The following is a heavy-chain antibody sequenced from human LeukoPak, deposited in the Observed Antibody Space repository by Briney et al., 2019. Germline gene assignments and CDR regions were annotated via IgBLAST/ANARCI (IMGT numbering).Heavy chain of an antibody. D-gene: IGHD6-13*01. J-gene: IGHJ4*02. CDR2: IGTAGDT. CDR3: ARGGIAAAIDY. CDR1: GFTFSSYD. Sequence: GGSLRLPCAASGFTFSSYDMHWVRQATGKGLEWVSAIGTAGDTYYPGSVKGRFTISRENAKNSLYLQMNSLRAGDTAVYYCARGGIAAAIDYWGQGTLVTVSS. V-gene: IGHV3-13*01.